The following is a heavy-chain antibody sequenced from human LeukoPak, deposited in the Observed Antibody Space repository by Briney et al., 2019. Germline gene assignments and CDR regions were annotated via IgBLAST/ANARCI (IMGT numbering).Heavy chain of an antibody. D-gene: IGHD4-23*01. CDR2: INPSGGST. V-gene: IGHV1-46*01. CDR3: AREMGYYGGNGPRYYFDY. J-gene: IGHJ4*02. Sequence: ASVKVSCKASGYTFTSYYMHWARQAPGQGLEWMGIINPSGGSTSYAQKFQGRVTMTRDTSTSTVYMELSSLRSEDTAVYYCAREMGYYGGNGPRYYFDYWGQGTLVTVSS. CDR1: GYTFTSYY.